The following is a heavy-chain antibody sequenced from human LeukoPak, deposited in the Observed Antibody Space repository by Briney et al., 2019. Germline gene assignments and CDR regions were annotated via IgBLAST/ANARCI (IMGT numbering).Heavy chain of an antibody. Sequence: KPGGSLRLSCAASGFTFSDYYMSWIRQAPGKGLEWVSYISSSGSTIYYADSVKGRFTISRDNAKNSLYLQMNSLRAEDTAVYYCARVYYDSSGTLPDAFDIWGQGTMVTVSS. D-gene: IGHD3-22*01. CDR2: ISSSGSTI. V-gene: IGHV3-11*04. CDR1: GFTFSDYY. J-gene: IGHJ3*02. CDR3: ARVYYDSSGTLPDAFDI.